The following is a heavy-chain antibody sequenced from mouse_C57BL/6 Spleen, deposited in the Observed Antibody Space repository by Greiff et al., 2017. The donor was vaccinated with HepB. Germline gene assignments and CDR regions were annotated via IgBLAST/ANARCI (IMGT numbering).Heavy chain of an antibody. CDR3: ALIYYYGSRDY. D-gene: IGHD1-1*01. CDR2: ISSGSSTI. V-gene: IGHV5-17*01. CDR1: YG. J-gene: IGHJ2*01. Sequence: YGMHWVRQAPEKGLEWVAYISSGSSTIYYADTVKVRFTISRDNAKNTLFLQMTSLRSEDTAMYYCALIYYYGSRDYWGQGTTLTVSS.